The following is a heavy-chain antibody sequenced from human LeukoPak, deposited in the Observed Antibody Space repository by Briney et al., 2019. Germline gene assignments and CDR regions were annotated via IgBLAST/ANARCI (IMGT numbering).Heavy chain of an antibody. Sequence: GGPLRLSCAASGFTFSSYATHWVPQAPGKGLEWVAVTSYDGSNKYYADSVKGRFTISRDNSKNTLYLQMNSLRAEDTAVYYCARGAPSTIAAAAHYYYYGMDVWGQGTTVTVSS. J-gene: IGHJ6*02. CDR2: TSYDGSNK. CDR1: GFTFSSYA. V-gene: IGHV3-30*04. D-gene: IGHD6-13*01. CDR3: ARGAPSTIAAAAHYYYYGMDV.